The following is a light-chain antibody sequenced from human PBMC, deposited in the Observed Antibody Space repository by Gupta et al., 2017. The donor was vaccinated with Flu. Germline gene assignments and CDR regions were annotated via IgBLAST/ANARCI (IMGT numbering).Light chain of an antibody. CDR3: SSSITSSTLV. V-gene: IGLV2-14*03. Sequence: QSALTQPASVSGSPGQSITISCTGTSSDIGSYNYVSWYQQHPGQAPKLLIYGVTNRPSGVSNRFSASKSGDTASLTISGLQAEDEAGYYCSSSITSSTLVFGGGTKLTVL. CDR2: GVT. J-gene: IGLJ2*01. CDR1: SSDIGSYNY.